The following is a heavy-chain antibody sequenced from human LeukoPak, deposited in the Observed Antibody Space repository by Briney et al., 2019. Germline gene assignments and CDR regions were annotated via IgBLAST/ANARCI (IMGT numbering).Heavy chain of an antibody. D-gene: IGHD6-6*01. CDR2: IIPILGIA. CDR1: GGTFSSYA. V-gene: IGHV1-69*04. Sequence: SVKVSCKASGGTFSSYAISWVRQAPGQGLEWMGRIIPILGIANYAQEFQGRVTITADKSTSTAYMELSSLRSEDTAVYYCARDRSIAARPPYDAFDIWGQGTMVTVSS. J-gene: IGHJ3*02. CDR3: ARDRSIAARPPYDAFDI.